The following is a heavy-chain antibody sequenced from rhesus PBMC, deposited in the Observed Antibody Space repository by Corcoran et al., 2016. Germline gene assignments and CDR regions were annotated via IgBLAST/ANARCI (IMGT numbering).Heavy chain of an antibody. CDR1: GGSISSGYD. D-gene: IGHD6-13*01. CDR2: IHGSSRST. Sequence: QVQLQESGPAVVKPSETLSLTCAVSGGSISSGYDWSWIRQSPGKGLEWIGYIHGSSRSTHSNPALKSRVPISKDRAYNQFSLKLSSMTTADPAVYYWARKHSYSRTKQIHFDYWGQGVLVTVSS. V-gene: IGHV4S7*01. J-gene: IGHJ4*01. CDR3: ARKHSYSRTKQIHFDY.